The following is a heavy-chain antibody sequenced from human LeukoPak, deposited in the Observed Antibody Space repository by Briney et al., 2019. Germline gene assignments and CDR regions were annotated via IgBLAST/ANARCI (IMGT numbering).Heavy chain of an antibody. CDR2: INHSGST. CDR3: ARGPRGFGELSYFDY. J-gene: IGHJ4*02. V-gene: IGHV4-34*01. CDR1: GGSFSGYY. Sequence: PSETLSLTCAVYGGSFSGYYWSWIRQPPGKGLEWIGEINHSGSTNYNPSLKSRVTISVDTSKNQFSLKLSSVTAADTAVYYCARGPRGFGELSYFDYWGQGTLVTVSS. D-gene: IGHD3-10*01.